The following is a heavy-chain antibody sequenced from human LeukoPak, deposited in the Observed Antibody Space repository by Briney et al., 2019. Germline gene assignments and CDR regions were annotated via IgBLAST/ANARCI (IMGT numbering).Heavy chain of an antibody. D-gene: IGHD3-3*01. J-gene: IGHJ4*02. CDR3: ARDDTIPFDY. Sequence: GGSLRLSCAASGFTFDDYTMHWVRQAPGKGLEWVSLISWDGGSTYYTDSVKGRFTISRDNNKNSLYLQMNSLRAEDTALYHCARDDTIPFDYWGQGTLVTVSS. CDR1: GFTFDDYT. CDR2: ISWDGGST. V-gene: IGHV3-43*01.